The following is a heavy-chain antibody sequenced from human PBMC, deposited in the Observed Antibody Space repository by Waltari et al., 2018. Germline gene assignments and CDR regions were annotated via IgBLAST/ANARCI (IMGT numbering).Heavy chain of an antibody. J-gene: IGHJ4*02. D-gene: IGHD2-15*01. CDR3: ARDRGRGIYLDS. Sequence: QMQLQESGPGLVKPSGTLSVTCTISGDSISSGDWWSWVRQSPAKGLEWIGQIQSSGRTHYNPSFESRVSISIDTSNNQFSLKVSSTTAADTAVYYCARDRGRGIYLDSWGRGTLVTVSA. V-gene: IGHV4-4*02. CDR2: IQSSGRT. CDR1: GDSISSGDW.